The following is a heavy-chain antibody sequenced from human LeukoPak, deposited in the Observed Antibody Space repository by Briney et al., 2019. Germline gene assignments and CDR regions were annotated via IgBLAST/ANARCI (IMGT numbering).Heavy chain of an antibody. J-gene: IGHJ5*01. D-gene: IGHD1-26*01. CDR3: ARDKVVGPTKFDS. CDR2: ISSGGSTI. V-gene: IGHV3-48*03. CDR1: GFTFSSYE. Sequence: GGSLRLSCAASGFTFSSYEMNWVRQAPGKGLEWVSYISSGGSTIYYADSVKGRFTISRDDAKSSLYLQMNSLRAEDTAVYYCARDKVVGPTKFDSWGQGTLVTVSS.